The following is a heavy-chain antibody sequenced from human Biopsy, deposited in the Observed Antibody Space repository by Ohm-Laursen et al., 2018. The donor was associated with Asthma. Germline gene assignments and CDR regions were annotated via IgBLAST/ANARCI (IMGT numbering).Heavy chain of an antibody. D-gene: IGHD6-19*01. CDR2: IYHSGPT. V-gene: IGHV4-4*02. Sequence: TLSLTCTVSGGSIISSSWWSWVRQTPGKGLGGIGEIYHSGPTNYNPSLKRRVTISVDKSKNQFSLKLTLVTAADTAVYYCAKIYDRLVLYGMDAWGQGTTVTVSS. J-gene: IGHJ6*02. CDR1: GGSIISSSW. CDR3: AKIYDRLVLYGMDA.